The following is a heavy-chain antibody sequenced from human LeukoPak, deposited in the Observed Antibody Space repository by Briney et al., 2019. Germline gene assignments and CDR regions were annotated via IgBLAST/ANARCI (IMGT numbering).Heavy chain of an antibody. CDR3: ARVCAMIIVVDY. J-gene: IGHJ4*02. CDR1: GFTFNTYT. CDR2: ISASSSYL. V-gene: IGHV3-21*01. Sequence: GGSLRLSCAASGFTFNTYTMNWVRQAPGKGLEWVSSISASSSYLYYADSVKGRFTFSRDNAKNSLYLQMNSLRAEDTAVYYCARVCAMIIVVDYWGQGTLVTVSS. D-gene: IGHD3-22*01.